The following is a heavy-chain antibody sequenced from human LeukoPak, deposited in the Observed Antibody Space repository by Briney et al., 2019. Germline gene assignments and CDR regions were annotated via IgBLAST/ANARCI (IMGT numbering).Heavy chain of an antibody. CDR2: INPNSGGT. Sequence: ASVKVSCKASGYTFTGYYMHWVRQAPGQGVEWMGWINPNSGGTNYAQKFQGWVTMTRDTSISTAHMELSRLRSDDTAVYYCARDLYGSGEDPSGMDVWGKGTTVTVSS. D-gene: IGHD3-10*01. J-gene: IGHJ6*04. CDR3: ARDLYGSGEDPSGMDV. V-gene: IGHV1-2*04. CDR1: GYTFTGYY.